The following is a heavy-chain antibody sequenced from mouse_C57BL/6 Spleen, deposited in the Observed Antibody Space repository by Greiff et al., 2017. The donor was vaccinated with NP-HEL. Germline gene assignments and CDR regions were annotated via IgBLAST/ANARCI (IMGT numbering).Heavy chain of an antibody. J-gene: IGHJ1*03. CDR3: ARNYGSRDWYFDV. CDR2: LDPSDSYT. V-gene: IGHV1-69*01. D-gene: IGHD1-1*01. CDR1: GYTFTSYW. Sequence: VQLQQPGAELVMPGASVKLSCKASGYTFTSYWMHWVKQRPGQGLEWIGELDPSDSYTNYNQKFKGKSTLTVDKSSSTAYMQLSSLTSEDSAVYYGARNYGSRDWYFDVWGTGTTVTVSS.